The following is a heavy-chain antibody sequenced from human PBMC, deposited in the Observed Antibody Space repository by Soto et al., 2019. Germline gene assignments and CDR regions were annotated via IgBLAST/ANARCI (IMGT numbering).Heavy chain of an antibody. Sequence: HPGGSLRLSCAASGFTFSSYWMSWVRQAPGKGLEWVANIKQDGSEKYYVDSVKGRFTISRDNAKNSLYLQMNSLRAEDTAVYYCARDGSGSYYNPGWFDPWGQGTLVTVSS. CDR1: GFTFSSYW. CDR2: IKQDGSEK. J-gene: IGHJ5*02. CDR3: ARDGSGSYYNPGWFDP. D-gene: IGHD3-10*01. V-gene: IGHV3-7*01.